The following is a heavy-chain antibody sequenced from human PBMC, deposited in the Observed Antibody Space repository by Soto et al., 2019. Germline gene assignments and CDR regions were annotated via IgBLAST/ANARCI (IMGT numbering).Heavy chain of an antibody. Sequence: QVQLQESGPGLVKPSQTLSLTCTVSGGSISSGGYYWSWIRQHPGKGLEWIGYIYYSGSTYYNPFLKSRVTISVDTSKSQFSLKLSSVTAADTAVYYCARYGPWGDGYNPWGQGTLVTVSS. J-gene: IGHJ4*02. CDR2: IYYSGST. CDR1: GGSISSGGYY. D-gene: IGHD5-12*01. CDR3: ARYGPWGDGYNP. V-gene: IGHV4-31*03.